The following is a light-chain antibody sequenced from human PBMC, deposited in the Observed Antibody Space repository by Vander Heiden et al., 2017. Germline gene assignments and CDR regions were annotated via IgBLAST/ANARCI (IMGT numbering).Light chain of an antibody. CDR3: QSYDSSLSGSGV. V-gene: IGLV1-40*01. Sequence: QSVLTQPPSVSGAPGQRVTISCTGSSSNIGAGYDVDWYQQLPRTAPKLLIYGNSNRPSGVPDRFSVSKSGTSASLTSTGLQAEDEADYYCQSYDSSLSGSGVFGGGTKLTVL. CDR1: SSNIGAGYD. J-gene: IGLJ2*01. CDR2: GNS.